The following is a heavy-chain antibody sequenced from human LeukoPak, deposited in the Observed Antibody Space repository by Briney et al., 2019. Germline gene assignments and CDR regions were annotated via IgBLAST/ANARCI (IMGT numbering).Heavy chain of an antibody. CDR2: INSDGSGT. CDR3: ARAPTMVTTLFDY. CDR1: GFTFSSYW. D-gene: IGHD4-17*01. J-gene: IGHJ4*02. Sequence: GGSLRLSCAASGFTFSSYWMHWVRQAPGKGLVWVSRINSDGSGTSYADSVKGRFTISRDNAKNSLYLQMNSLRAEDTTVYYCARAPTMVTTLFDYWGQGTLVTVSS. V-gene: IGHV3-74*01.